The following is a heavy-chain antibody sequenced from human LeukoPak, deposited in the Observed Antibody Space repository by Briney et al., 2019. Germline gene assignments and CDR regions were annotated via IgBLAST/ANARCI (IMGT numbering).Heavy chain of an antibody. V-gene: IGHV3-23*01. CDR3: AKDRTTMTNYFDY. D-gene: IGHD3-22*01. CDR1: GFTFTTYA. CDR2: ISGSGGNT. J-gene: IGHJ4*02. Sequence: PGGSLRLSCAASGFTFTTYAMSWVRQAPGKGLEWASAISGSGGNTYYADSVKGRFTISRDDSKNTLYLQTNSLRAEDTAVYYCAKDRTTMTNYFDYWGQGTLVTVSS.